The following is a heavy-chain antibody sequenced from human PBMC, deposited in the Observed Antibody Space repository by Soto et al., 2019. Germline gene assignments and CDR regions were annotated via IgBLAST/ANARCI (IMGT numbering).Heavy chain of an antibody. V-gene: IGHV4-59*08. CDR1: GGSISSYY. J-gene: IGHJ5*02. CDR2: IYYSGST. CDR3: ARRSSGGSLYNWFDP. Sequence: SETLSLTCAVSGGSISSYYWSWIRQPPGKGLEWIGYIYYSGSTNYNPSLKSRVTISVDTSKNQFSLKLSSVTAADTAVYYCARRSSGGSLYNWFDPWGQGTLVTVSS. D-gene: IGHD2-15*01.